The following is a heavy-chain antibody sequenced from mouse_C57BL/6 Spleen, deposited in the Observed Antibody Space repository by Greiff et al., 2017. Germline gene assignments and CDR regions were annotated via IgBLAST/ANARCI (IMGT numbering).Heavy chain of an antibody. J-gene: IGHJ2*01. Sequence: EVQLQQSGPGLVKPSQSLSLTCSVTGYSITSGYYWNWIRQFPGNKLEWMGYISYDGSNNYNPSLKNRISITRDTSKNQFFLKLNSVTTEDTATYYCARDGLGRGYVDYWGQGTTLTVSS. CDR2: ISYDGSN. V-gene: IGHV3-6*01. CDR3: ARDGLGRGYVDY. D-gene: IGHD4-1*01. CDR1: GYSITSGYY.